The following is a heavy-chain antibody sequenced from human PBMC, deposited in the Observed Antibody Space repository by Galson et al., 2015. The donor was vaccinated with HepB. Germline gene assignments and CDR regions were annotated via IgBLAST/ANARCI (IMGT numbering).Heavy chain of an antibody. V-gene: IGHV3-15*01. CDR3: VTRLSGLVQDYYYNSYGMDV. Sequence: LRLSCAASGFTFSNAWMTWVRQAPGKGLEWVGRIKSNAHGGTTDYAAPVKGTFTISRDDSKNTRYPQMNSLKTEDTAVYFCVTRLSGLVQDYYYNSYGMDVWGQGTMVTVSS. J-gene: IGHJ6*02. CDR2: IKSNAHGGTT. CDR1: GFTFSNAW. D-gene: IGHD3/OR15-3a*01.